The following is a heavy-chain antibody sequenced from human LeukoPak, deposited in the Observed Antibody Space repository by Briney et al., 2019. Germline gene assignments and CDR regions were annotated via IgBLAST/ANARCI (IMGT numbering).Heavy chain of an antibody. CDR3: ARHQGLGGAAAIDY. J-gene: IGHJ4*02. D-gene: IGHD6-13*01. CDR2: MYYSGST. V-gene: IGHV4-39*07. Sequence: SETLSLTCTVSGGSISSSSYYWGWIRQPPGKGLEWIGSMYYSGSTYYNPSLKSRVTISVDRSKNQFSLKLSSVTAADTAVYYCARHQGLGGAAAIDYWGQGTLVTVSS. CDR1: GGSISSSSYY.